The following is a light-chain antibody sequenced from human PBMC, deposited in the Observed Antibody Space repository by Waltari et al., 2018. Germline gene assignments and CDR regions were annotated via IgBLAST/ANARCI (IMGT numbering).Light chain of an antibody. V-gene: IGKV1-5*03. J-gene: IGKJ4*01. Sequence: DIQMTQSPSTLPASVGDRVTITGRASQSISNWLAWYQQRPGKAPKLLIYKASTLESGGPSRFSGSGSGTEFTLTISSLQADDFATYYCQRYNSYSLLTFGGGTKVEIK. CDR2: KAS. CDR1: QSISNW. CDR3: QRYNSYSLLT.